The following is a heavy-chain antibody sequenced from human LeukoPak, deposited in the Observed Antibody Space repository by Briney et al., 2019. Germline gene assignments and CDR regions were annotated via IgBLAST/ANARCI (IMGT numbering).Heavy chain of an antibody. CDR2: IFYSGNT. CDR1: GDSISSTTFY. D-gene: IGHD3-10*01. J-gene: IGHJ4*02. Sequence: PSETLSLTCYLSGDSISSTTFYWAWIGQPPGRGLEWLGTIFYSGNTVYNPSLKSRVTVSVDTSNNHFSLKLSSVTAADTAVYYCARRRQDGTGHHYFDLWGQGTLVTVTS. V-gene: IGHV4-39*02. CDR3: ARRRQDGTGHHYFDL.